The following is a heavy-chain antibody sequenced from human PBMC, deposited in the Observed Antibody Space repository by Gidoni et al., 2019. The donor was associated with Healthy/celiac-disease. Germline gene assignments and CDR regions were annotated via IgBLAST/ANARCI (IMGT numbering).Heavy chain of an antibody. CDR2: SSSSSSYI. CDR3: ARGQQLVNWFDP. CDR1: GFTFSSYS. D-gene: IGHD6-13*01. Sequence: EVQLVESGGGLVKPGGSLRLSCAASGFTFSSYSMNLVRRAPGKGVAWVSSSSSSSSYIYYAESVKGRFTISRDNAKNSLYLQMNSLRAEDTAVYYCARGQQLVNWFDPWGQGTLVTVSS. V-gene: IGHV3-21*01. J-gene: IGHJ5*02.